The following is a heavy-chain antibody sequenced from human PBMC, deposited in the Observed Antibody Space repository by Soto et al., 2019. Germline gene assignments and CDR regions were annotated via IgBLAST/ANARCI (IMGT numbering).Heavy chain of an antibody. Sequence: EVQLLESGGDLVQPGGSLRLSCIASGVTFSTYAMSWVRQAPGKGLEWVSAISGSGGTTYYADSVKGRFTISRDNSKNTLYLQMNSLRAEDTAVYYCAKHRAGFGSGSDTYSCDVWGQGTLVTVSS. CDR2: ISGSGGTT. V-gene: IGHV3-23*01. D-gene: IGHD3-10*01. CDR3: AKHRAGFGSGSDTYSCDV. CDR1: GVTFSTYA. J-gene: IGHJ4*02.